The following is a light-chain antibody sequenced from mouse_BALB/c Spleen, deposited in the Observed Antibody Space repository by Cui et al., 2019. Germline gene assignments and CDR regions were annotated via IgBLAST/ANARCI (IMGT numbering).Light chain of an antibody. CDR2: KAS. V-gene: IGKV11-125*01. Sequence: QMNPSPSSLSASLGDTITITCHASQNINVWLSWYQQKPGNIPKLLIYKASNLHTGVPSRFSGSGSGTGFTLTISSLQPEDIATYYCQQGQSYPLTFGGGTKLEIK. J-gene: IGKJ1*01. CDR1: QNINVW. CDR3: QQGQSYPLT.